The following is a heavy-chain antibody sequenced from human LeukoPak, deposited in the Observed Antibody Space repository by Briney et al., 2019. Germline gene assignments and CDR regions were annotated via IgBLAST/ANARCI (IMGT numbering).Heavy chain of an antibody. J-gene: IGHJ3*02. V-gene: IGHV4-59*01. CDR3: ARVPDAFDI. CDR2: SGST. Sequence: SETLSLTCTVSGGSISSYYWSWIRQSPGKGLEWIGYSGSTNYNPSLKSQVIISVDTSKNQFSLKLTSVTAADTAVYYCARVPDAFDIWGQGTMVTVSS. CDR1: GGSISSYY. D-gene: IGHD2-2*01.